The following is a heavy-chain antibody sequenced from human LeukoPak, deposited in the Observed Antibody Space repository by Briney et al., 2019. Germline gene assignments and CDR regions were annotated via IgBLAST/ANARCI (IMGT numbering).Heavy chain of an antibody. CDR3: ARVQRIAVAGTPYYYYYGMDV. J-gene: IGHJ6*02. Sequence: ASVTVSCTASGGTFSSYAISWVRQAPGQGLEWMGGIIPIFGTANYAQKFQGRVTITADESTSTAYMELSSLRSEDTAVYYCARVQRIAVAGTPYYYYYGMDVWGQGTTVTVSS. D-gene: IGHD6-19*01. CDR2: IIPIFGTA. CDR1: GGTFSSYA. V-gene: IGHV1-69*13.